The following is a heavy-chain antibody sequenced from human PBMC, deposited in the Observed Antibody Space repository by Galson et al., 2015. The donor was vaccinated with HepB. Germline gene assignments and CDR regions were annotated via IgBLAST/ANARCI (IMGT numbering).Heavy chain of an antibody. V-gene: IGHV1-24*01. J-gene: IGHJ4*02. CDR1: GYTLTELS. CDR2: FDPEDGET. D-gene: IGHD3-10*01. Sequence: SVKVSCKVSGYTLTELSMHWVRQAPGKGLEWMGGFDPEDGETIYAQRFQGRVTMTEDTSTDTAYMELSSLRSEDTAVYYCATVVLWFGWTFDYWGQGTLVTVSS. CDR3: ATVVLWFGWTFDY.